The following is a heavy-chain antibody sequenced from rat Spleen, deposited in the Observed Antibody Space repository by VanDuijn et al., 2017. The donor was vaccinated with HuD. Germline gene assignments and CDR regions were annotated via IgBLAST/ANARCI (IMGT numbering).Heavy chain of an antibody. J-gene: IGHJ2*01. Sequence: EVQLVESDGGLVQPGRSLKLSCAASGFTFSDYYMAWVRQTPTKGLEWVATISYDGSRTYYRDSVKGRFTISRDNAKSTLYLQMDSLRSEDTATYYCARHNYGYTDYFDYWGQGVMVTVSS. D-gene: IGHD1-9*01. V-gene: IGHV5-7*01. CDR3: ARHNYGYTDYFDY. CDR1: GFTFSDYY. CDR2: ISYDGSRT.